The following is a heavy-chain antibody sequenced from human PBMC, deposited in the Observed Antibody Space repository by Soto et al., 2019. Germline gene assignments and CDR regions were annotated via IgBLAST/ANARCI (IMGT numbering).Heavy chain of an antibody. CDR3: ARDITGTTSGMDV. Sequence: ASVKVSCKASGYTFTGYYMHWVRQAPGQGLEWMGWINPNSGGTNYAQKFQGWVTMTRDTSISTAYMELSRLRSDDTAVYYCARDITGTTSGMDVRGQGTTVTVSS. CDR1: GYTFTGYY. J-gene: IGHJ6*02. D-gene: IGHD1-7*01. CDR2: INPNSGGT. V-gene: IGHV1-2*04.